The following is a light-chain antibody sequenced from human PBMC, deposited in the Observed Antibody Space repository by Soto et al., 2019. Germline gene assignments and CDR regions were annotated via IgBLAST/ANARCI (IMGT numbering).Light chain of an antibody. V-gene: IGKV3-20*01. CDR3: QQYDSSPIT. Sequence: DIILTQSPDTLSLCPGERATLSCRASQNVRTFLAWYQQKPGQAPRLLIYGASSRATGIPDRFSGSGSGTDFTLTISRLEPEDFAVYYCQQYDSSPITFGQGTRLEIK. CDR1: QNVRTF. J-gene: IGKJ5*01. CDR2: GAS.